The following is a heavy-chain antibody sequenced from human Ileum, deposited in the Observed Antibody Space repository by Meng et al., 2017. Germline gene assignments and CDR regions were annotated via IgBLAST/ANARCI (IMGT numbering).Heavy chain of an antibody. J-gene: IGHJ4*02. CDR3: VRGPARETHDFDY. CDR2: IHHSGRT. D-gene: IGHD1-26*01. V-gene: IGHV4-34*01. CDR1: GGSFNDYY. Sequence: QVRHTQWGPGLLKPSETLSLACAVFGGSFNDYYWSWVRQSPGKGLEWIGQIHHSGRTNYKSSLERRVTISVDTSKSQFSLKLTSVTAADTAMYYCVRGPARETHDFDYWGQGALVTVSS.